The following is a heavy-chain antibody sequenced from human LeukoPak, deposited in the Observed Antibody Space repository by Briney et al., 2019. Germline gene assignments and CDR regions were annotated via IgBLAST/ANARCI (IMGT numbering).Heavy chain of an antibody. V-gene: IGHV3-30*03. CDR1: GFTFSSYG. J-gene: IGHJ3*02. CDR2: ISYDGSNK. Sequence: PGGSLRLSRAASGFTFSSYGMHWVRQAPGKGLEWVAVISYDGSNKYYADSVKGRFTISRDNSKNTLYLQMNSLRAEDTAVYYCAIISGNDAFDIWSQGTMVTVSS. CDR3: AIISGNDAFDI. D-gene: IGHD1-14*01.